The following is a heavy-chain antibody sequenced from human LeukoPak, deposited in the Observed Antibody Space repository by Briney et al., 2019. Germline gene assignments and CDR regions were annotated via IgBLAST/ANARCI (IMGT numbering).Heavy chain of an antibody. J-gene: IGHJ4*02. V-gene: IGHV3-33*01. CDR1: RFPFSTYG. Sequence: GGSLRLSCAASRFPFSTYGMHWVRQAPGKGLEWVAVTWDDGISRTYADSVKGRFTISRDNSHNTLYLEMNSLRAEDTAVYYCGVLQAATRRRDYWGQGTLVTVS. CDR2: TWDDGISR. CDR3: GVLQAATRRRDY. D-gene: IGHD2-2*01.